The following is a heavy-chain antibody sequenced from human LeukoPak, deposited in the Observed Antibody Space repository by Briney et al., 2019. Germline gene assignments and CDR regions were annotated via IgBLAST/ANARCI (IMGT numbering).Heavy chain of an antibody. Sequence: PSETLSLTCTASGGSISSYYWSWIRQPAGKGLEWIGRIYTSGSTNYNPSLKSRVTMSVDTSKNQFSLKLSSVTAADTAVYYCARAPYSSSWYTYFDYWGQGTLVTVSS. V-gene: IGHV4-4*07. CDR3: ARAPYSSSWYTYFDY. J-gene: IGHJ4*02. CDR1: GGSISSYY. CDR2: IYTSGST. D-gene: IGHD6-13*01.